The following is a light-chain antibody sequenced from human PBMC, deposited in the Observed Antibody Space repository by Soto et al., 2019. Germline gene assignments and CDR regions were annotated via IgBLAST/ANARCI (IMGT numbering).Light chain of an antibody. CDR1: SSDVGSYNL. CDR2: EGS. V-gene: IGLV2-23*01. J-gene: IGLJ2*01. Sequence: QSALTQPASVCGSPGQSITISCTGTSSDVGSYNLVSWYQQHPGKAPKLMIYEGSKRPSGVSNRFSGSKSGNTASLTISGLQAEDEADYYCCSYAGSSTLFGGGTKLIVL. CDR3: CSYAGSSTL.